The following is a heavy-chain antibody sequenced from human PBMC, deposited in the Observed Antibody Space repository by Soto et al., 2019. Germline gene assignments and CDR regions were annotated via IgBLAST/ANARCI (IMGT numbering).Heavy chain of an antibody. CDR1: SGSISSSNW. CDR2: IYHSGST. J-gene: IGHJ3*02. V-gene: IGHV4-4*02. D-gene: IGHD2-15*01. CDR3: ARIEPTEGYCSGGSCYSVSAGAFDI. Sequence: QVQLQESGPGLVKPSGTLSLTCAVSSGSISSSNWWGWVRQPPGKGLEWIGEIYHSGSTNYNPSLKSRVTISVDKSKNQFSLKLSSVTAADTAVYYCARIEPTEGYCSGGSCYSVSAGAFDIWGQGTMVTVSS.